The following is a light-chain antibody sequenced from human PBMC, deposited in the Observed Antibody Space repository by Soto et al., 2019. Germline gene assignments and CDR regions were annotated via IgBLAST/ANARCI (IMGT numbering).Light chain of an antibody. CDR2: SAY. J-gene: IGKJ1*01. Sequence: DIHITQSPSSLSSSVGDTVNINCRTSQSISIYLNWYKQTPGKAPKLLIYSAYILPVGVSARFSVSGSATDFPLTLISLSHEHVVTYYSQPSFSTLLTFGKGTKVAIK. V-gene: IGKV1-39*01. CDR3: QPSFSTLLT. CDR1: QSISIY.